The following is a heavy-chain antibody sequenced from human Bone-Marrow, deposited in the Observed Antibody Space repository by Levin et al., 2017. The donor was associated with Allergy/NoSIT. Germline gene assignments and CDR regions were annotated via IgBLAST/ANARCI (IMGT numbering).Heavy chain of an antibody. CDR3: ARETAVTSYFDF. CDR2: INSDASIT. Sequence: GGSLRLSCAASGFTFSSYWMHWVRQAPGKGLVWVSRINSDASITAYADSVKGRFTISRDNANNTLYLQMNSLRAEDTAVYYCARETAVTSYFDFWGQGTLLTVSS. D-gene: IGHD4-17*01. CDR1: GFTFSSYW. J-gene: IGHJ4*02. V-gene: IGHV3-74*01.